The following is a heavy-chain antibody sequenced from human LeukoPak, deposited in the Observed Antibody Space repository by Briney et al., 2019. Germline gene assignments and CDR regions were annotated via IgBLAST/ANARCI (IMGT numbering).Heavy chain of an antibody. D-gene: IGHD1-26*01. Sequence: PGGSLRLSCAASGFTFSSYWMSWVRQAPGKGLEWVANIKQDGSEKYYVDSVKGRFTISRDNAKNSLYLQMNSLRAEDTAVYYCARDSLYSGSYGGFDYWGQGTLVTVSS. V-gene: IGHV3-7*01. CDR2: IKQDGSEK. CDR1: GFTFSSYW. J-gene: IGHJ4*02. CDR3: ARDSLYSGSYGGFDY.